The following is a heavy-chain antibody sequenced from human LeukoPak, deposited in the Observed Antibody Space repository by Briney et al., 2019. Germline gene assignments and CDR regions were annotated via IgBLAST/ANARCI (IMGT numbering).Heavy chain of an antibody. CDR3: AREWDYYAF. CDR1: GYTFTDYY. Sequence: ASVKVSCKASGYTFTDYYMQWVRQAPGQGLEWMGWINPKSGDTRYAQKFQGRVTMTRDTSITTAYMDLSSLRSDDTAVYYCAREWDYYAFWGQGTPVTVSS. J-gene: IGHJ4*02. V-gene: IGHV1-2*02. CDR2: INPKSGDT.